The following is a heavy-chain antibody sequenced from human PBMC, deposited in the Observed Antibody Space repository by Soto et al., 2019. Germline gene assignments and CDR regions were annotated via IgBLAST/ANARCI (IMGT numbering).Heavy chain of an antibody. Sequence: EVQLVESGGGLVQPGGSLRLSCGASGFTFSSYSMNWVRQAPGKGLEWVSYISSSSSMIYYADSVKGRSTISRDNAKNSLYLQMNSPRDDDTAVYYRARGGAYGFDIWGQGTNVTVS. V-gene: IGHV3-48*02. CDR3: ARGGAYGFDI. CDR2: ISSSSSMI. CDR1: GFTFSSYS. J-gene: IGHJ3*02. D-gene: IGHD4-17*01.